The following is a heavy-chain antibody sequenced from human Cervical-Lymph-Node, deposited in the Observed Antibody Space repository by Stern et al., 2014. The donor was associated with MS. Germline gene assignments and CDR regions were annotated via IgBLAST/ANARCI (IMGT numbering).Heavy chain of an antibody. J-gene: IGHJ6*02. V-gene: IGHV5-51*03. CDR2: IYPGDSGT. CDR3: ARPGDDTAKYGLDV. Sequence: EVQLEESGAEVKKPGESLKISCKGSGYSFATYWIGWVRQMPGKGLEWMGIIYPGDSGTRYSPSFQGQVTISADNSISTAFLHWSSLKASDTAMYYCARPGDDTAKYGLDVWGQGTTVTVSS. D-gene: IGHD5-18*01. CDR1: GYSFATYW.